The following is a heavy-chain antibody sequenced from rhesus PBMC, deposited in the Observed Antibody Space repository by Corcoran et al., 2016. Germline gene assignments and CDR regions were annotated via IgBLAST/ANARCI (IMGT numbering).Heavy chain of an antibody. CDR2: NYGSGSST. J-gene: IGHJ4*01. Sequence: QLQLQESGPGLVKPSETLSVTCAVSGGSISSSYWSWIRQAPGKGLEWIGYNYGSGSSTNYHPSLKSRVTRSVDTSTNQLSLKLSSVADADTAVYYCASGAAAGYYWGQGVLVTVSS. CDR1: GGSISSSY. V-gene: IGHV4-169*02. CDR3: ASGAAAGYY. D-gene: IGHD6-25*01.